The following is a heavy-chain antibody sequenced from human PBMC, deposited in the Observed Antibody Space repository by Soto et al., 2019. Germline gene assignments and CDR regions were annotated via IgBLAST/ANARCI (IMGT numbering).Heavy chain of an antibody. J-gene: IGHJ5*02. CDR2: IYYSGST. D-gene: IGHD3-3*01. CDR3: ASHRITIFGVVTAPFGP. V-gene: IGHV4-59*08. Sequence: GNGLEWIGYIYYSGSTNYNPSLKSRVTISVDTSKNQFSLKLSPVTAADTAVYYCASHRITIFGVVTAPFGPWAQGPLVTLSS.